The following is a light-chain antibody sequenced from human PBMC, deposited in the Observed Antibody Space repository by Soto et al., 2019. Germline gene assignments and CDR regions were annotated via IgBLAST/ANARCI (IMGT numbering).Light chain of an antibody. CDR3: LQYGSLPNT. V-gene: IGKV3-20*01. Sequence: EIVVTQSPGTLSLSPGERGTLSCRASQSVTHSFLAWYQQKPGQAPRLLIYDASSRATGIPDRFSGSGYGTDFTLTISRLETEDYAVYYCLQYGSLPNTFGPGTRVDLK. CDR2: DAS. J-gene: IGKJ3*01. CDR1: QSVTHSF.